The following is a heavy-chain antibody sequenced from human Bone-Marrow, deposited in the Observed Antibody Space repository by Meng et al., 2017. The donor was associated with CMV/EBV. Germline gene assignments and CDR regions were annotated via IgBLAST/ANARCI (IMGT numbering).Heavy chain of an antibody. Sequence: SETLSLTCTVSGGSISSYYWSWIRQPPGKGLEWIGYIYYSGSTNYNPSLKSRVTISVDTSKNQFSLKLSSVTAADTAVYYCARHGTGNDYWGQGTLVTVSS. J-gene: IGHJ4*02. CDR3: ARHGTGNDY. CDR1: GGSISSYY. CDR2: IYYSGST. V-gene: IGHV4-59*01. D-gene: IGHD4-23*01.